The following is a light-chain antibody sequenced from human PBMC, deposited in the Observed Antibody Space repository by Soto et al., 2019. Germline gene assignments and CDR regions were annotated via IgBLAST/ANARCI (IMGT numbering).Light chain of an antibody. V-gene: IGKV1-5*03. Sequence: IQMTQSPATVSASVGDTVTITCRASESIYSWLAWYKQIPGKAPQLLIYKTYTLQGGVPSRFSGSGSGAEYTLPINSLQPDDFATYYCQEYNTNSRTFGQGTRV. CDR3: QEYNTNSRT. CDR2: KTY. CDR1: ESIYSW. J-gene: IGKJ1*01.